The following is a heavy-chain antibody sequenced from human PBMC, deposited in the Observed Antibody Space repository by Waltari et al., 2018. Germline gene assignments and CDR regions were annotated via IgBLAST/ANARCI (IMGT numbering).Heavy chain of an antibody. D-gene: IGHD1-26*01. CDR2: ISAGGGST. Sequence: EVRLVESGGILLQPGESLRLSCAASGFIFSTNVLSWVRQAPGKGLGWVSTISAGGGSTYYADSVKGRFSVSRDNSRNTLYLQMSSLRVEDTAIYYCVKMWGSKGSPGWGQGTLVTVSS. CDR3: VKMWGSKGSPG. V-gene: IGHV3-23*04. CDR1: GFIFSTNV. J-gene: IGHJ4*02.